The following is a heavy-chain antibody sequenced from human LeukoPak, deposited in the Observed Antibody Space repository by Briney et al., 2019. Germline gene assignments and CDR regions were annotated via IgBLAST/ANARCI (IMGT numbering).Heavy chain of an antibody. Sequence: SETLSLTCTVSGGSISSGGYYWSWIRQPPGKGLEWIGYIYQSGTTYYNPSLQSRVTISVDRSKNQFSLKLSSVTAADTAVYYCAREITGTKWSWFDPWGQGTLVTVSS. J-gene: IGHJ5*02. V-gene: IGHV4-30-2*01. D-gene: IGHD1-7*01. CDR2: IYQSGTT. CDR3: AREITGTKWSWFDP. CDR1: GGSISSGGYY.